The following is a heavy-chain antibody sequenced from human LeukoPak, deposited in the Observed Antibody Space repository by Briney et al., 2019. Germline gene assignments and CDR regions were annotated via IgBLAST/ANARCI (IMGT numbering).Heavy chain of an antibody. V-gene: IGHV3-7*01. CDR1: GFTFSDYW. CDR2: IKRDGSDQ. J-gene: IGHJ4*02. CDR3: VGPKD. Sequence: GGTLRLSCAASGFTFSDYWMNWVRQTPGKGLEWVANIKRDGSDQNYVDSVKGRFTISRDNAKNSLYLQMNSLRAEDTAMYYCVGPKDWGQGTLVTVSS.